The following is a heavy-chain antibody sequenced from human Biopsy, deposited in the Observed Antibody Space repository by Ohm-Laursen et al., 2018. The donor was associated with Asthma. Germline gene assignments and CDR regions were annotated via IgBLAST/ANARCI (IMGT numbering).Heavy chain of an antibody. V-gene: IGHV3-33*06. Sequence: SLRLSCTASGFTFSSYGMHWVRQAPGKGLEWVAVIWYDGSIKYYADSVKGRFTISRDNSKNTLYLQMNSLRAEDTAVYYCAKGRGYYDSSGKGDETFDYWGQGTLVTVSS. CDR1: GFTFSSYG. D-gene: IGHD3-22*01. CDR3: AKGRGYYDSSGKGDETFDY. CDR2: IWYDGSIK. J-gene: IGHJ4*02.